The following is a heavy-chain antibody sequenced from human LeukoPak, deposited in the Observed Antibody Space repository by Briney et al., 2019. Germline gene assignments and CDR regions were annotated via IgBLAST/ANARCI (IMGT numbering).Heavy chain of an antibody. CDR3: ARDGYCSGGDCYSGGALDI. CDR2: IYSGGST. D-gene: IGHD2-15*01. V-gene: IGHV3-53*01. Sequence: GGSLRLSCAASGFTVSSAYMSWVRQAPGKGLEWVSFIYSGGSTYYPDSVKGRFTISRDISKNTLCLQMNSLRAEDTALYYCARDGYCSGGDCYSGGALDIWGQGTMVTVS. J-gene: IGHJ3*02. CDR1: GFTVSSAY.